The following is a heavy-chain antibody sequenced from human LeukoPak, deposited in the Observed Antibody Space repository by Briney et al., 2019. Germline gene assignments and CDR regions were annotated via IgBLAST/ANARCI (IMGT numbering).Heavy chain of an antibody. CDR2: INPNNGGT. CDR3: AGEDNSSGYRPLDI. CDR1: GYTFTGYY. D-gene: IGHD3-22*01. V-gene: IGHV1-2*06. J-gene: IGHJ3*02. Sequence: ASVTVSCTASGYTFTGYYIHWVRQAPGQGLEWMGRINPNNGGTNYAQKFQGRVTMTRDMSMSTAYMELSRLRSDDTAVYYCAGEDNSSGYRPLDIWGQGTMVTVPS.